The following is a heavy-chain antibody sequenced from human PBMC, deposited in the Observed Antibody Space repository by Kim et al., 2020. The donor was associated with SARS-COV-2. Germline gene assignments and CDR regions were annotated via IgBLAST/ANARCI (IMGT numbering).Heavy chain of an antibody. V-gene: IGHV4-39*02. J-gene: IGHJ4*02. CDR3: ARDSSGYFDY. CDR2: IYYSGST. CDR1: GGSISSSSYY. D-gene: IGHD3-22*01. Sequence: SETLSLTCTVSGGSISSSSYYWGWIRQPPGKGLEWIGSIYYSGSTYYNPSLKSRVTISVDTSKNQFSLKLSSVTAADTAVYYCARDSSGYFDYWGQGTLVTVSS.